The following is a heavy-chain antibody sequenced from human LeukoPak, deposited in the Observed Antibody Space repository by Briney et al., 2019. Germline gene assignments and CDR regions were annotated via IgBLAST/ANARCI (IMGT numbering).Heavy chain of an antibody. J-gene: IGHJ5*02. CDR2: ISAYNGNT. V-gene: IGHV1-18*04. CDR3: ARDGRGAGGLQGFDP. D-gene: IGHD3-10*01. CDR1: GYTFTSYG. Sequence: ASVKVSCKASGYTFTSYGISWERQAPGQGLEWMGWISAYNGNTNYAQKLQGRVTMTTDTSTSTAYLELRSLRSDDTAVYYCARDGRGAGGLQGFDPWGQGTLVTVSS.